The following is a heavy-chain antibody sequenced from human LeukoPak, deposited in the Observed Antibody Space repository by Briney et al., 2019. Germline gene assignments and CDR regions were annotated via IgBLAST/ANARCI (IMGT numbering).Heavy chain of an antibody. CDR3: ARAAPWGAIITDYGYYYYYMDV. CDR1: GGSISSYY. V-gene: IGHV4-59*01. Sequence: PSETLSLTCTVSGGSISSYYWSWIRQPPGKGLEWIGCIYYSGSTNYNPSLTSRVTISVDTSKNQFSPKLSSVTAADTGVYYCARAAPWGAIITDYGYYYYYMDVWGKGTTVTVSS. D-gene: IGHD3-10*01. CDR2: IYYSGST. J-gene: IGHJ6*03.